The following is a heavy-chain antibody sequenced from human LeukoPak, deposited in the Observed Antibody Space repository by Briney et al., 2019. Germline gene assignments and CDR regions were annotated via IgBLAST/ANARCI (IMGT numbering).Heavy chain of an antibody. CDR1: GFTFSSYA. J-gene: IGHJ5*02. V-gene: IGHV3-23*01. Sequence: QTGGSLRLSCAASGFTFSSYAMSWVRQAPGKGLEWVSAISGSGGSTYYADSVKGRFTISRDNSKNTLYLQMNSLRAEDTAVYYCAKDGYSSSWYGINWFDPWGQGTLVTVSS. CDR2: ISGSGGST. D-gene: IGHD6-13*01. CDR3: AKDGYSSSWYGINWFDP.